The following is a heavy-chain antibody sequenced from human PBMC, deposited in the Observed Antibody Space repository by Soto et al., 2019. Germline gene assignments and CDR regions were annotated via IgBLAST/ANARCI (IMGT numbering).Heavy chain of an antibody. CDR3: AKLGLGGWFDP. CDR1: GFTFSNYA. Sequence: EVQLLESGGGLVQPGGSLRLSCAASGFTFSNYAMSWVRQAPGKGLEWVSAISGSGGSTYYADSVKGRFNISRDNSKNTLYRQMNSLRAEDTAVYYCAKLGLGGWFDPWGQGTMVTVSS. V-gene: IGHV3-23*01. D-gene: IGHD1-26*01. J-gene: IGHJ5*02. CDR2: ISGSGGST.